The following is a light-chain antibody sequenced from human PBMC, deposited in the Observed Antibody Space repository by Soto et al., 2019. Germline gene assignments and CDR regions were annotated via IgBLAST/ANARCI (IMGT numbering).Light chain of an antibody. CDR3: QQRHRWPIT. Sequence: EVVLTQSPVTLSLSPGERATLSCRASQSFRGLLAWYQQKPGQAPRLLIYDAYNRATGIPPRFSGSGPGTDFTLTISSLEPEDSSVYYCQQRHRWPITFGQGTRLEIK. CDR1: QSFRGL. J-gene: IGKJ5*01. CDR2: DAY. V-gene: IGKV3-11*01.